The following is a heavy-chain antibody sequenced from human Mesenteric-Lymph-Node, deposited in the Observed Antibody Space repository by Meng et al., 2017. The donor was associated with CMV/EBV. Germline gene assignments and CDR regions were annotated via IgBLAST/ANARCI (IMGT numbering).Heavy chain of an antibody. CDR3: AKGGWSYESPYYTGMDV. CDR1: GYTFTSYD. Sequence: ASVKVSCKASGYTFTSYDINWVRQAPGQGLEWMGWINPNSRGTNYAQKFLGRVTMTRDTSITTAYMELTNLRSDDTAVYYCAKGGWSYESPYYTGMDVWGQGTTVTVSS. CDR2: INPNSRGT. D-gene: IGHD6-19*01. J-gene: IGHJ6*02. V-gene: IGHV1-2*02.